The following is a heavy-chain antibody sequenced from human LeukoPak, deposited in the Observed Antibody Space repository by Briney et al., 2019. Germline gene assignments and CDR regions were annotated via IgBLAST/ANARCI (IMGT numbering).Heavy chain of an antibody. J-gene: IGHJ4*02. CDR3: AKDSTDYYGSGSIDY. Sequence: GGSLRLSCAASGFTFSTYGMHWVRQAPGKGLEWVAFIRYDGDNKYYADSVQGRFTISRDNSKNTLYLQMNSLRVEDTAVYYCAKDSTDYYGSGSIDYWGQGTLVTVSS. CDR2: IRYDGDNK. V-gene: IGHV3-30*02. D-gene: IGHD3-10*01. CDR1: GFTFSTYG.